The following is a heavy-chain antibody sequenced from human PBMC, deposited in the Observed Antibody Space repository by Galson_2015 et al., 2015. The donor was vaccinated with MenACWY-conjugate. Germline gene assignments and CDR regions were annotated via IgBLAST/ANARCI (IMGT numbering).Heavy chain of an antibody. CDR3: ARDNNWSFDS. D-gene: IGHD1-1*01. Sequence: SLRLSCAASGFTFNNYWMHWVRHPPGKGLEWISYIRADGSFSNYADSVKGRFTISIDNAKNMVYLQMDGLGDEDTAVYFCARDNNWSFDSWGQGTLVTVSS. CDR1: GFTFNNYW. V-gene: IGHV3-74*01. J-gene: IGHJ4*02. CDR2: IRADGSFS.